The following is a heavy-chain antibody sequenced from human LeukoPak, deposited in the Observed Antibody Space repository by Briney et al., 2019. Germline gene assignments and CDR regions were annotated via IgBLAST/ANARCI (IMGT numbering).Heavy chain of an antibody. CDR2: ISSNGGST. CDR3: ARGPLTQYYYYYYYMDV. V-gene: IGHV3-64*01. J-gene: IGHJ6*03. CDR1: GFTFSSYA. D-gene: IGHD4/OR15-4a*01. Sequence: PGGSLRLSCAASGFTFSSYAMHWVRQATGKGLEYVSSISSNGGSTYYANSVKGRFTISRDNSKNTLYLQMGSLRAEDMAVYYCARGPLTQYYYYYYYMDVWGKGTTVTVSS.